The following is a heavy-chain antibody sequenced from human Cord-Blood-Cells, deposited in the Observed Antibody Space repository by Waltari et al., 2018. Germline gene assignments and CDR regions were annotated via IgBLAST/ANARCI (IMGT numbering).Heavy chain of an antibody. J-gene: IGHJ3*02. CDR3: ARPYGSSGYYYTPYAFDI. Sequence: QVQLQQWGAGLLKPSETLSLTCAVYGGPFSGYYWRWIRQPPGQGLEWIGEINHSGSTNYNPSLKSRVTISVDTSKNQFSLKLSSVTAADTAVYYCARPYGSSGYYYTPYAFDIWGQGTMVTVSS. CDR1: GGPFSGYY. V-gene: IGHV4-34*01. D-gene: IGHD3-22*01. CDR2: INHSGST.